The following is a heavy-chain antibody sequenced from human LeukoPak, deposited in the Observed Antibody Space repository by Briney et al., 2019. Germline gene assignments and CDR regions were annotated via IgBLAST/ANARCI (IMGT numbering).Heavy chain of an antibody. D-gene: IGHD5-12*01. Sequence: SETLSLTCTVSGGSISRYYWSWIRQPPGKGLEWIGYIYYSGSTNYNPSLKSRVTISLDTSKNQFSLKLSSVTAADTAVYYCAREYSGYDPNWFDPWGQGTLVTVSS. CDR1: GGSISRYY. CDR2: IYYSGST. V-gene: IGHV4-59*12. CDR3: AREYSGYDPNWFDP. J-gene: IGHJ5*02.